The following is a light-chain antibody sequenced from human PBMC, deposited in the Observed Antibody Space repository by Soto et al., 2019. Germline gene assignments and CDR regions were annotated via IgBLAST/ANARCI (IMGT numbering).Light chain of an antibody. J-gene: IGLJ3*02. CDR2: EVD. CDR1: SNDVGGYSY. V-gene: IGLV2-14*01. Sequence: QSVLTQPASASGSPGQSITITCAGTSNDVGGYSYVSWYQQYPGKAPKLIIYEVDNRPSGVSHRFSGSKSGNTASLTISGLEAEDEGDYYCSSYTINITRVFGGGTKLTVL. CDR3: SSYTINITRV.